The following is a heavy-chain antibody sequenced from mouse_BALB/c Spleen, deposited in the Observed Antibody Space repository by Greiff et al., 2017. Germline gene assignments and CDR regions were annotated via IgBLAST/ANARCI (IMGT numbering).Heavy chain of an antibody. V-gene: IGHV2-2*02. CDR1: GFSLTSYG. D-gene: IGHD3-1*01. CDR3: ASRAYDWFAY. CDR2: IWSGGST. Sequence: QVQLKQSGPGLVQPSQSLSITCTVSGFSLTSYGVHWVRQSPGKGLEWLGVIWSGGSTDYNAAFISRLSISKDNSKSQVFFKMNSLQANDTAIYCCASRAYDWFAYWGQGTLVTVSA. J-gene: IGHJ3*01.